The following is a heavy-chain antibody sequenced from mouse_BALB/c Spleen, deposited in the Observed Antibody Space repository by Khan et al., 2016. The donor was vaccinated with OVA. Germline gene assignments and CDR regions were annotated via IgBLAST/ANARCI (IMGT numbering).Heavy chain of an antibody. Sequence: QVQLKQSGAELARPGASVKLSCTASGYTFTDYYINWVKQRTGQGLEWIGEISPGSGDTYYNERFMGKATLTADKSSSTAYMQLSSLTSEASAVYFGARRNYFGYTFAYGGQGTLVTVSA. CDR1: GYTFTDYY. D-gene: IGHD1-2*01. CDR2: ISPGSGDT. V-gene: IGHV1-77*01. CDR3: ARRNYFGYTFAY. J-gene: IGHJ3*01.